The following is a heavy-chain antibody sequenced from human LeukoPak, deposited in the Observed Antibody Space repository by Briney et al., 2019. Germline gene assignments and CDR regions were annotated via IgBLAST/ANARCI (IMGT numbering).Heavy chain of an antibody. D-gene: IGHD3-22*01. Sequence: SETLSLTCTVSGGSISSYYWSWIRQPPGKGLEWIACISYSGSTKYNPSLKSRVTISVDTSKNQLFLKLSSVTAADTAVYYCAREPGFDSGGYLNWFDPWGQGTLVTVSS. V-gene: IGHV4-59*01. CDR3: AREPGFDSGGYLNWFDP. CDR2: ISYSGST. J-gene: IGHJ5*02. CDR1: GGSISSYY.